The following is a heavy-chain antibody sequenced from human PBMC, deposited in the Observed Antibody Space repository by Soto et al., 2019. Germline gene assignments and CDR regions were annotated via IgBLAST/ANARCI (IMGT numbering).Heavy chain of an antibody. CDR3: TTSYITTWWFFKH. CDR1: GLSFGDYG. CDR2: IRSRIYGGTT. J-gene: IGHJ4*02. V-gene: IGHV3-49*03. Sequence: GGSLRLSCTVSGLSFGDYGLNWFRQAPGKGLEWVGYIRSRIYGGTTEYAASVKGRFSISRDDLKSIVYLQMNSLKTEDTAMYYCTTSYITTWWFFKHWGQGALVTVS. D-gene: IGHD2-15*01.